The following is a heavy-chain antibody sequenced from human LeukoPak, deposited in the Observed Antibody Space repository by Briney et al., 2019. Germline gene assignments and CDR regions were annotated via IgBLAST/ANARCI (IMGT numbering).Heavy chain of an antibody. J-gene: IGHJ4*02. CDR1: RYTFTSYY. CDR2: INPSGGST. D-gene: IGHD3-10*01. Sequence: ASVKVSCKASRYTFTSYYMHWVPQAPGQGLEWMGIINPSGGSTSYAQKFQGRVTMTRDTSTSTVYLELSSLRSEETACHYCTKDDGRFGAVREGAWCVYWGQGTMVTVPS. V-gene: IGHV1-46*03. CDR3: TKDDGRFGAVREGAWCVY.